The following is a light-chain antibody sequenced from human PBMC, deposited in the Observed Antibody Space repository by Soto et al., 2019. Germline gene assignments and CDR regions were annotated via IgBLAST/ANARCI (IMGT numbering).Light chain of an antibody. J-gene: IGKJ1*01. CDR2: AAS. V-gene: IGKV1-8*01. CDR3: LQDYDYPWT. Sequence: AIRMTQSPSSFSASTGDRVTITCRASQGISSYLAWYQQKPGKAPKLLIYAASTLQSGVPSRFSGSGSGTDFTLTISCLQSEDFATYYCLQDYDYPWTVGQGTKVDSK. CDR1: QGISSY.